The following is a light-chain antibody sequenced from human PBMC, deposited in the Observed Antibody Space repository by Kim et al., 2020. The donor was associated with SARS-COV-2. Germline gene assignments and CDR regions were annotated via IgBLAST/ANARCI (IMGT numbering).Light chain of an antibody. CDR3: QQYYSTPYT. Sequence: DIVMTQSPDSLAVSLGERATFNCRSTQSVLSSSNNKNCLAWYQQKPGHPPKLLIYWASTRESGVPDRFTGSGSGTDFTLTISSLQAEDVAVYYCQQYYSTPYTFGQGTKLEI. V-gene: IGKV4-1*01. CDR2: WAS. CDR1: QSVLSSSNNKNC. J-gene: IGKJ2*01.